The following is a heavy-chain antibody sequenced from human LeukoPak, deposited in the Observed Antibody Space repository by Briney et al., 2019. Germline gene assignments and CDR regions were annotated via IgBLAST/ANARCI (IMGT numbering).Heavy chain of an antibody. CDR3: ARELNWFDP. J-gene: IGHJ5*02. CDR2: IYYSGST. CDR1: GGSINNYY. Sequence: SETLSLTCTVSGGSINNYYWSWIRQPPGKGLEWMGYIYYSGSTNYNPSLKSRVTISVDTSKNQFSLKLSSVTAADTAVYYCARELNWFDPWGQGTLVTVSS. V-gene: IGHV4-59*12.